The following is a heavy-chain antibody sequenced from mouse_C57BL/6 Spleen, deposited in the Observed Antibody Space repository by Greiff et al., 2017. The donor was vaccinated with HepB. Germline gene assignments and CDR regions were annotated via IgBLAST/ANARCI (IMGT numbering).Heavy chain of an antibody. CDR2: IYPGDGDT. CDR3: ARSDYSNYEGY. Sequence: VQLVESGAELVKPGASVKISCKASGYAFSSYWMNWVKQRPGKGLEWIGQIYPGDGDTNYNGKFKGKATLTADKSSSTAYMQLSSLTSEDSAVYFCARSDYSNYEGYWGQGTTLTVSS. CDR1: GYAFSSYW. J-gene: IGHJ2*01. D-gene: IGHD2-5*01. V-gene: IGHV1-80*01.